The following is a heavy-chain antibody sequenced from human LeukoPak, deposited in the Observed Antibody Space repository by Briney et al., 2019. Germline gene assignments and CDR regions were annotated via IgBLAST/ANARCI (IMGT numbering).Heavy chain of an antibody. CDR1: GYTFTGYY. Sequence: GASVKVSCKASGYTFTGYYMHWVRQAPGKGLEWMGGFDPEDGETIYAQKFQGRVTMTEDTSTDTAYMELSSLRSEDTAVYYCATGPAVAGYFDYWGQGTLVTVSS. CDR2: FDPEDGET. V-gene: IGHV1-24*01. D-gene: IGHD6-19*01. J-gene: IGHJ4*02. CDR3: ATGPAVAGYFDY.